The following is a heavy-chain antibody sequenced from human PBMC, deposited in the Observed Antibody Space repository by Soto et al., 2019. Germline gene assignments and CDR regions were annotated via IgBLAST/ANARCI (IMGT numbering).Heavy chain of an antibody. J-gene: IGHJ6*02. D-gene: IGHD1-26*01. Sequence: GESLKISCAASGFTFDDYGMSWVRQAPGKGLEWVSGINWNGGSTGYADSVKGRFTISRDNAKNSLYLQMNSLRAEDTALYYCANGIVGATTYGMDVWGPGTTVTVSS. CDR3: ANGIVGATTYGMDV. V-gene: IGHV3-20*04. CDR2: INWNGGST. CDR1: GFTFDDYG.